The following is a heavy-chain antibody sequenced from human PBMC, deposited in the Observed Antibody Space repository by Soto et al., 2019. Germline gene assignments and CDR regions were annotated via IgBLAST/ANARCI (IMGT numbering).Heavy chain of an antibody. Sequence: GGSLRLSCAASGFTFSSYSMNWVRQAPGKGLEWVSSISSSSSYIYYADSVKGRFTISRDNAKNSLYLQMNSLRAEDTALYYCARDLTRYYDFWSGPAGAFDIWGQGTMVTVSS. V-gene: IGHV3-21*01. CDR3: ARDLTRYYDFWSGPAGAFDI. D-gene: IGHD3-3*01. CDR2: ISSSSSYI. CDR1: GFTFSSYS. J-gene: IGHJ3*02.